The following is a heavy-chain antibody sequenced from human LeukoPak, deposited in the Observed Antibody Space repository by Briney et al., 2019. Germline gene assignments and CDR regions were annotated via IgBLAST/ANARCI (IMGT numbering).Heavy chain of an antibody. CDR1: GGSISSYY. CDR3: ARARPVEVTGDDAFDI. Sequence: SETLSLTCTVSGGSISSYYWSWIRQPPGKGLEWIGYIYYSGSTNYNPSLKSRVTISVDTSKNQFSLKLSSVTAADTAVYYCARARPVEVTGDDAFDIWGQGIMVTVSS. J-gene: IGHJ3*02. D-gene: IGHD2-21*02. V-gene: IGHV4-59*01. CDR2: IYYSGST.